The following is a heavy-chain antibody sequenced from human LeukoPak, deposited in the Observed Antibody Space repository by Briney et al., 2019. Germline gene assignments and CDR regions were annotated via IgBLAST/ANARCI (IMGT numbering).Heavy chain of an antibody. CDR1: GGSFSGYY. D-gene: IGHD6-19*01. Sequence: PSETLSLTCAVYGGSFSGYYWSWIRQPPGKGLEWIGEINHSGSTNYNPSLKSRVTISVDTSKNQFSLKPSSVTAADTAVYYCARGDSSGWYYFDYWGQGTLVTVSS. CDR3: ARGDSSGWYYFDY. V-gene: IGHV4-34*01. J-gene: IGHJ4*02. CDR2: INHSGST.